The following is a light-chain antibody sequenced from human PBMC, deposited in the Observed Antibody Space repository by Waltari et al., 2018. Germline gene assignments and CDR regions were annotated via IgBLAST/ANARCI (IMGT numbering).Light chain of an antibody. Sequence: DIQMTQSPSSLSASAGDRVTITCRASQGISTYLNWYQQKPGKAPKRLIYVASSLESGVPSRFSGSGSGTDFTLTISSLQPEDFATYYCLQYNSNPPTFGQGTKVEIK. CDR3: LQYNSNPPT. V-gene: IGKV1-17*01. CDR2: VAS. J-gene: IGKJ1*01. CDR1: QGISTY.